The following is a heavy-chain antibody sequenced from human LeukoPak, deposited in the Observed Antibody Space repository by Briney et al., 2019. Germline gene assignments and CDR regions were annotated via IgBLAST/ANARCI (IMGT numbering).Heavy chain of an antibody. D-gene: IGHD2-15*01. V-gene: IGHV4-4*07. CDR3: ARGSRSGLLFDH. Sequence: PSETLSLTCAVSGGSISGFHWSWLRQPAGKGLQWVGRVYSSGSTNYNPSLKSRVTMSVDTSKNQFSLKLSSVTAADTAVYFCARGSRSGLLFDHWGQGTLVAVSS. CDR2: VYSSGST. J-gene: IGHJ4*02. CDR1: GGSISGFH.